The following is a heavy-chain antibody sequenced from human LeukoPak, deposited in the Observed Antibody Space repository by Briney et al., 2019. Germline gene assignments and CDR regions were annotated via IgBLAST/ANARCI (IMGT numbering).Heavy chain of an antibody. CDR3: ARDDIVARTQSGFDY. D-gene: IGHD5-12*01. J-gene: IGHJ4*02. V-gene: IGHV4-59*01. CDR2: IYYSGST. CDR1: GGSISSYY. Sequence: SETLSLTCTVSGGSISSYYWSWIRQPPGKGLEWIGYIYYSGSTNYNPSLKSRVTISVDTSKNQFSLKLSSVTAADTAVYYCARDDIVARTQSGFDYWGQGTLVTVSS.